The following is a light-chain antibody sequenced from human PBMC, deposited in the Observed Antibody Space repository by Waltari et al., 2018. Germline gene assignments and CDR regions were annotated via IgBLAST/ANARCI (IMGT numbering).Light chain of an antibody. J-gene: IGLJ2*01. V-gene: IGLV3-1*01. CDR1: NLGDKF. CDR2: ENR. CDR3: QTWDRRIPI. Sequence: SYELTQSPSVSVSPGLTATITCSGDNLGDKFVSWYQQKPGQSPILVIFENRRRPLVVPWRCSGSNSGNTATLTISGTQTLDEADYYCQTWDRRIPIFGGGTKLTVL.